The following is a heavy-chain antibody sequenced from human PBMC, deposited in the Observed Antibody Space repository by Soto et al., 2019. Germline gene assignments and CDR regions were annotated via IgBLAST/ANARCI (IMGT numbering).Heavy chain of an antibody. J-gene: IGHJ6*02. Sequence: PSETLSLTCTVSGGSITTYQWSWIRQPPGKGLEWIGYIYNSGSTTYNPSLKSRVTISRDTSRNQFSVRLISVTAADTAVYYCVSRLGYGYAMDVWGQGTTVTVSS. V-gene: IGHV4-4*08. CDR3: VSRLGYGYAMDV. CDR2: IYNSGST. CDR1: GGSITTYQ. D-gene: IGHD5-12*01.